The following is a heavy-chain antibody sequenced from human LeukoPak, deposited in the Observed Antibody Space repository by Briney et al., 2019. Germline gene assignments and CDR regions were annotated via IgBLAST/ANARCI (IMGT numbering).Heavy chain of an antibody. CDR2: ITSSSYI. CDR1: GFTFSYYT. Sequence: GGSLRLSCAASGFTFSYYTMNWVRQAPGKGLEWVSSITSSSYIYYADSVKGRFTISRDNAKNSLYLQMNSLRAEDTAVYYCARVLRYFDWLSDQYYFDFWGQGTLVTVSS. V-gene: IGHV3-21*01. J-gene: IGHJ4*02. D-gene: IGHD3-9*01. CDR3: ARVLRYFDWLSDQYYFDF.